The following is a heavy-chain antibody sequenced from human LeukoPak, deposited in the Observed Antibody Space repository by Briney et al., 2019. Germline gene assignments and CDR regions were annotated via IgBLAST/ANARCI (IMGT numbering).Heavy chain of an antibody. CDR3: ARVREGSVRGGFDI. Sequence: GGSLRLSCAASGFSFSNYAVHWVRQSPGKGLEWVATISYDGSNKYHGDSVQGRFTISKDRPQNTLYLQMNSLRTDDTAVYYCARVREGSVRGGFDIWGQGTLVSVSS. J-gene: IGHJ3*02. D-gene: IGHD3-10*01. CDR1: GFSFSNYA. CDR2: ISYDGSNK. V-gene: IGHV3-30-3*01.